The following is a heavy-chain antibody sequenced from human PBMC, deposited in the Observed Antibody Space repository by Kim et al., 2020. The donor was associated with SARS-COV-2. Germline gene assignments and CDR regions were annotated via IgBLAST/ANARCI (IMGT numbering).Heavy chain of an antibody. CDR2: IRGSGTSA. D-gene: IGHD3-9*01. CDR3: ARVQVAYFDWLLGRARFDP. V-gene: IGHV3-23*01. CDR1: GFTFSSYA. Sequence: GGSLRLSCAASGFTFSSYAMSWVRQAPGKGLGWVSAIRGSGTSAYYADSVKGRFTIYRDNSKNTLHLQMNSLRAEDTAVYYCARVQVAYFDWLLGRARFDPWGQGTLAPVSS. J-gene: IGHJ5*02.